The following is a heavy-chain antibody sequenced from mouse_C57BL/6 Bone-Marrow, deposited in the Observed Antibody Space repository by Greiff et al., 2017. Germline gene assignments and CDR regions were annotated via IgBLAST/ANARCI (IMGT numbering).Heavy chain of an antibody. V-gene: IGHV14-4*01. J-gene: IGHJ2*01. Sequence: EVQLQQSGAELVRPGASVKLSCTASGFNIKDDYMHWVKQRPEQGLEWIGWIDPENGDTEYASKFQGKATITADTSSNTAYLQLSSLTSEDTAVYYCTKPGLDYVPFRYWGQGTTLTVSS. CDR2: IDPENGDT. D-gene: IGHD1-1*02. CDR3: TKPGLDYVPFRY. CDR1: GFNIKDDY.